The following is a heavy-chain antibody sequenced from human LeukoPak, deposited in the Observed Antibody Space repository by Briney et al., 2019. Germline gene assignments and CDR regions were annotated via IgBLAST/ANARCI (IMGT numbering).Heavy chain of an antibody. J-gene: IGHJ6*02. Sequence: GGSLRLSCAASGFTFSSYAMHWVRQAPGKGLEWVAVISYDGSNKYYADSVKGRFTISSDNSKNTLYLLMNSLRAEDTAVYYCAREGCSSTSCYWNYYYYGMDVWGQGTTVTVSS. CDR1: GFTFSSYA. CDR2: ISYDGSNK. CDR3: AREGCSSTSCYWNYYYYGMDV. D-gene: IGHD2-2*01. V-gene: IGHV3-30-3*01.